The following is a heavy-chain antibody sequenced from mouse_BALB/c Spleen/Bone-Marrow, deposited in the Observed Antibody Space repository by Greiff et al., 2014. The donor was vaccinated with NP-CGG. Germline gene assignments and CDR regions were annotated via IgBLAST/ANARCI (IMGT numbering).Heavy chain of an antibody. Sequence: VMLVKSGPGLVAPSQSLSITCTVSGFSLTGYGVSWVRQPPGKGLEWLGMIWGDGSTDYNSALKPRLSISEDNSKSQVFLKVNSLQTEDTARYYCARDSFLITRALDYWGQGTSVTVSS. V-gene: IGHV2-6-7*01. CDR2: IWGDGST. D-gene: IGHD2-4*01. J-gene: IGHJ4*01. CDR3: ARDSFLITRALDY. CDR1: GFSLTGYG.